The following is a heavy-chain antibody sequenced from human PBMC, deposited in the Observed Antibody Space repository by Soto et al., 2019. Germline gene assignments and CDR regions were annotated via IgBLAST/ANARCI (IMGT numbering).Heavy chain of an antibody. CDR3: ARGVGSGTYYNQYNWFDP. CDR2: INTYNGNT. CDR1: GYTFTNYG. Sequence: ASVKVSCKASGYTFTNYGISWVRQAPGQGLEWMGWINTYNGNTNHAQKHQGRVTMTTDTSTSTAYMELRSLRSDDTAVYYCARGVGSGTYYNQYNWFDPWGQGTLVTSPQ. J-gene: IGHJ5*02. V-gene: IGHV1-18*01. D-gene: IGHD3-10*01.